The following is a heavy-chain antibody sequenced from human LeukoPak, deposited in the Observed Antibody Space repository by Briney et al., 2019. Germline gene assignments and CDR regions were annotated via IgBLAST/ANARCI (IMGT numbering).Heavy chain of an antibody. CDR2: IRQDGNEK. CDR1: GFTFSNYW. V-gene: IGHV3-7*01. Sequence: GGSLRLSCAASGFTFSNYWMSWVRQAPGKGLEWVANIRQDGNEKYYVGSVRGRFTISRDNAKNSLYLQMNSLRAEDAAVYNQEREYDILTGTFPYYWGQGTLVTVSS. CDR3: EREYDILTGTFPYY. D-gene: IGHD3-9*01. J-gene: IGHJ4*02.